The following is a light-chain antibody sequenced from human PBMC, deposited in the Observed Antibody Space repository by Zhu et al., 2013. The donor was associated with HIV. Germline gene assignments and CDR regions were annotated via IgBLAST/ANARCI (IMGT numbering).Light chain of an antibody. J-gene: IGLJ3*02. CDR2: DDS. V-gene: IGLV3-21*01. CDR1: NIGSKS. Sequence: SYELTQPPSVSVAPGKTARITCGGNNIGSKSVHWYQQKAGQAPVLVVHDDSDRPSGIPERFSGSNSGNTATLTISWVDVGAEADYYCQVWDTTSDHPVFGGGTKLTVL. CDR3: QVWDTTSDHPV.